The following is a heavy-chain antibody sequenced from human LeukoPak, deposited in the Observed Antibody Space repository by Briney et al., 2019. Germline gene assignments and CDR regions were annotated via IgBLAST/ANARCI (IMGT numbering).Heavy chain of an antibody. CDR1: GFTFSSYG. CDR2: ISGSGGST. J-gene: IGHJ4*02. CDR3: ASTWRGYSGYDTFDY. Sequence: PGGTLRLSCAASGFTFSSYGMSWVRQAPGKGLEWVSAISGSGGSTYYADSVKGRFTISRDNAKNSLYPQMNSLRAEDTAVYYCASTWRGYSGYDTFDYWGQGTLVTVSS. D-gene: IGHD5-12*01. V-gene: IGHV3-23*01.